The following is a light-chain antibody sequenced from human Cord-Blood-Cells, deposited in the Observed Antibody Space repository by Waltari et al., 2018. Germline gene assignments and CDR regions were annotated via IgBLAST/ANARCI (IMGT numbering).Light chain of an antibody. V-gene: IGKV1-33*01. CDR3: QQYDNLPLT. CDR1: QDSSNY. J-gene: IGKJ4*01. Sequence: DIQMTQSPSPLSASVGDRVTITCQASQDSSNYLNWYQQKPGKAPKLLTYDSSNLETEVPSRYSRSGSGTDFTFTIRSLQPEDIATYYCQQYDNLPLTFGGGTKVEIK. CDR2: DSS.